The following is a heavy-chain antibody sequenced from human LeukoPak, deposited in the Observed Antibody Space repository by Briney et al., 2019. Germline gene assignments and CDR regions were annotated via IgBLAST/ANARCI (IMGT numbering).Heavy chain of an antibody. CDR1: GFTFSSYA. V-gene: IGHV3-23*01. CDR3: AIRKGATSFDY. CDR2: ISGSGGST. D-gene: IGHD1-26*01. J-gene: IGHJ4*02. Sequence: GGSLRLSCAASGFTFSSYAMSWVRQAPGKGLEWVSAISGSGGSTYYADSVKGRFTISRDNSKNTLYPQMNSLRAEDTAVYYCAIRKGATSFDYWGQETLVTVSS.